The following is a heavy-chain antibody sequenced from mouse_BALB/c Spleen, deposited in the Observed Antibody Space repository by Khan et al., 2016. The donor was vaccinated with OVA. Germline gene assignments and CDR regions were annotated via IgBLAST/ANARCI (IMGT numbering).Heavy chain of an antibody. J-gene: IGHJ3*01. V-gene: IGHV1-77*01. Sequence: LEESGTELARPGASVNLSCKASGYTFTDFYINWVKQRSGQGLEWIGEISPGSGDTYYNEKFKGKATLTADKSSSTAYMQLSSLTSEASAVYCCARRNYFGYTFAYWGQGTLVTVSA. CDR3: ARRNYFGYTFAY. CDR2: ISPGSGDT. CDR1: GYTFTDFY. D-gene: IGHD1-2*01.